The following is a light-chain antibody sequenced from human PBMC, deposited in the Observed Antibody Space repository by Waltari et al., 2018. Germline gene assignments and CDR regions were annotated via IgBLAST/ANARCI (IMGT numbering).Light chain of an antibody. Sequence: QSVLTQPPSVSGAPGQRVTIPCTGISSNFGSGYNGHWDQQLPGTAPKLLFYANDNRPHGGPDRFSGSTSGTSASRAIPGLQAEDEGDYYCQAYDSSLSDVVFGGGTTLTVL. CDR3: QAYDSSLSDVV. CDR2: AND. J-gene: IGLJ2*01. CDR1: SSNFGSGYN. V-gene: IGLV1-40*01.